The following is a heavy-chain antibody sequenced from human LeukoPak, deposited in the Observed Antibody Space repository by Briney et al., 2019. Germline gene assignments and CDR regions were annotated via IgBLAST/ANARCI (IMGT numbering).Heavy chain of an antibody. V-gene: IGHV1-69*05. CDR1: GVTFSSYA. CDR3: ARGSRPGEMDTCLDY. Sequence: GASVKVSCKASGVTFSSYAISWVRQAPGQGLEWMGGIIPIFGTANYAQKFQGRVTITTDESTSKAYVELSSLRSEDTAVYYCARGSRPGEMDTCLDYWGQGTLVTVSS. CDR2: IIPIFGTA. J-gene: IGHJ4*02. D-gene: IGHD5-24*01.